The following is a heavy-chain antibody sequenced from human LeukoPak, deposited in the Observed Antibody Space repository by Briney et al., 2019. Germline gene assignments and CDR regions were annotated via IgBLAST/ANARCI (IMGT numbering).Heavy chain of an antibody. CDR2: IIPIFGSA. Sequence: SVKVSCKASGGTFSSYAISWVSQARGQGLEWMAGIIPIFGSANSAQKFQGRVTITTEESTSTAYMDLSSLRSEDAALYYCARAPLYSSSSYYYYYSMDVWGKGTTVTVSS. CDR1: GGTFSSYA. CDR3: ARAPLYSSSSYYYYYSMDV. V-gene: IGHV1-69*05. J-gene: IGHJ6*03. D-gene: IGHD6-6*01.